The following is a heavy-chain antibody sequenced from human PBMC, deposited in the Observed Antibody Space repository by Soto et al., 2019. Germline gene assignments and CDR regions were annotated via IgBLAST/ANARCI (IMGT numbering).Heavy chain of an antibody. Sequence: QVQLQQWGAGLLKPSETLSLTCAVYGGSFRGYYWSWIRQPPGKGLDWIGEINHGGSTNYNPSLKSRVTTSRDTSKNPFSLKLSSVTAADTAVYYCASGGQTIIPKDCGQGPLFTVSS. CDR1: GGSFRGYY. J-gene: IGHJ4*02. CDR3: ASGGQTIIPKD. CDR2: INHGGST. D-gene: IGHD5-12*01. V-gene: IGHV4-34*02.